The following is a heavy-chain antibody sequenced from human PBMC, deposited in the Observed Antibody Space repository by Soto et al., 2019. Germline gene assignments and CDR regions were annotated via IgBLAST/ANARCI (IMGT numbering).Heavy chain of an antibody. CDR1: GFTFDDYA. Sequence: GGSLRLSCAASGFTFDDYAMHWVRQAPGKGLEWVSGISWNSGSIGYADSVKGRFTISRDNAKNSLYLQMNSLRAEDTALYYCAKGYMEWLLYSYFDYWGQGTLVTVSS. V-gene: IGHV3-9*01. CDR3: AKGYMEWLLYSYFDY. J-gene: IGHJ4*02. CDR2: ISWNSGSI. D-gene: IGHD3-3*01.